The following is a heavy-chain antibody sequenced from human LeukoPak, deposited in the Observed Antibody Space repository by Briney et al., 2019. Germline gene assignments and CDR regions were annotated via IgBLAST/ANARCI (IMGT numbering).Heavy chain of an antibody. CDR2: ISSSGNTI. V-gene: IGHV3-48*03. CDR3: ARSIDILTGYGMDV. CDR1: GFTFSSYA. Sequence: DPGGSLRLSCAASGFTFSSYAMSWVRQAPGKGLEWVSYISSSGNTIYYADSVKGRFTISRDNAKNSLYLQMNSLRAEDTAVYYCARSIDILTGYGMDVWGKGTTVTVSS. D-gene: IGHD3-9*01. J-gene: IGHJ6*04.